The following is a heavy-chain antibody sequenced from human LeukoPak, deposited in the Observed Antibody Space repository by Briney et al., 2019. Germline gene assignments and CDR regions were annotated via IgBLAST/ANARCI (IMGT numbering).Heavy chain of an antibody. Sequence: ASVKVSCKTSGYTFTGYYMHWVRQAPGQGLEWMGWIDPNSGGTNYAQRFQGRITMTRDTSISTVYMELSSLRSDDTAVYYCAKDLGSGSYQPSDYWGQGTLVTVSS. V-gene: IGHV1-2*02. CDR2: IDPNSGGT. D-gene: IGHD1-26*01. CDR1: GYTFTGYY. CDR3: AKDLGSGSYQPSDY. J-gene: IGHJ4*02.